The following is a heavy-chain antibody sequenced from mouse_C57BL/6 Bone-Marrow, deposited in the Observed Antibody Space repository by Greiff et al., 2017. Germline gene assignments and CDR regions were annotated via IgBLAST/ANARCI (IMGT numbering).Heavy chain of an antibody. D-gene: IGHD2-4*01. Sequence: VQLQQSGPVLVKPGASVKLSCKASGYTFTDYYMNWVKQSHGKSLEWIGVINPYNGGTSYNQKFKGKATLTVDKSSSTAYMEINSLTSEDSAVYYCAHYDYLFGCWGQGTTLTFST. J-gene: IGHJ2*01. V-gene: IGHV1-19*01. CDR1: GYTFTDYY. CDR2: INPYNGGT. CDR3: AHYDYLFGC.